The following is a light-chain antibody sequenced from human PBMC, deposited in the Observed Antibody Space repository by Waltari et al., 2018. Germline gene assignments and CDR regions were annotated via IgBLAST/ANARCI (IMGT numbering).Light chain of an antibody. V-gene: IGKV3-15*01. J-gene: IGKJ4*01. CDR1: QSVRSN. CDR2: GAS. Sequence: EIVMTQSPATLSVSPGERATLSCRASQSVRSNLSWYHQKPGQAPRLLIYGASTRATGIPARFSGSGSGTEFTLTISSLQSEDFAVYYCQQYNNWPPLTFGGGTKVEIK. CDR3: QQYNNWPPLT.